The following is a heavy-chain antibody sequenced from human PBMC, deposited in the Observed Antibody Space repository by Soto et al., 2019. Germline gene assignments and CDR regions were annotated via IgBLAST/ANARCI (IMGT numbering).Heavy chain of an antibody. D-gene: IGHD3-10*01. V-gene: IGHV4-34*02. Sequence: QVQLQQWGAGLLRPSETLSLTCAFYGGSFDDFYWGWVRQSPGKGLEWVGEISPDGGTNYSPSLASRVSISVDTSKNQFSLHLRSVTAADTGLYYCARGQLVWYGDLTPYHRDMDVWGQGTTVTVSS. CDR3: ARGQLVWYGDLTPYHRDMDV. J-gene: IGHJ6*02. CDR1: GGSFDDFY. CDR2: ISPDGGT.